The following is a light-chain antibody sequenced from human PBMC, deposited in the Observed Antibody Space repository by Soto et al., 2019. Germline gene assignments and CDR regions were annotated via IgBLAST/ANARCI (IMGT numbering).Light chain of an antibody. J-gene: IGLJ1*01. CDR2: SNT. CDR3: AAWDDSLNGYV. V-gene: IGLV1-44*01. Sequence: QSVLTHPPSAFGHPGQRVTISCSGSSSNSGSNTVSWYPQPSGTAPNRLFCSNTPRPSGVPARFSGSKSGTSASLAISGLQSEDEADYYCAAWDDSLNGYVLGTGTKVTV. CDR1: SSNSGSNT.